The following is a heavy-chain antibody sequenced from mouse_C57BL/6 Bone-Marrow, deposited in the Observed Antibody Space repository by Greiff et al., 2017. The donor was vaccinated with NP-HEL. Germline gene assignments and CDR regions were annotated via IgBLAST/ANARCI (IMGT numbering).Heavy chain of an antibody. CDR3: ARENYGPLAY. J-gene: IGHJ3*01. CDR1: GFSLTSYG. CDR2: IWRGGST. V-gene: IGHV2-2*01. Sequence: QVQLQQSGPGLVQPSQSLSITCTVSGFSLTSYGVHWVRQSPGKGLEWLGVIWRGGSTDYNAAFISRLSISKDNSKSQVFFKMNSLQADDTAIYYCARENYGPLAYWGQGTLVTVSA. D-gene: IGHD1-1*01.